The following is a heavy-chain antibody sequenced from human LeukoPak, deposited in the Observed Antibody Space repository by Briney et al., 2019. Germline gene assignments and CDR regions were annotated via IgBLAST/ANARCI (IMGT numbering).Heavy chain of an antibody. V-gene: IGHV4-59*01. CDR1: GGSISSYY. J-gene: IGHJ4*02. CDR2: IYYSGST. CDR3: ARVTGYVMEDYFDY. D-gene: IGHD6-13*01. Sequence: ASETLSLTCTVSGGSISSYYWSWIRQPPGKGLEWIGYIYYSGSTNYNPSLKSRVTISVDTSKNQFSLRLSSVTAADTAVYYCARVTGYVMEDYFDYWGQGTLVTVSS.